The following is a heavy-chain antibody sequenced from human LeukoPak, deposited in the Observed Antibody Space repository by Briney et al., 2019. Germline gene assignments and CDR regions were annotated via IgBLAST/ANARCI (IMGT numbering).Heavy chain of an antibody. V-gene: IGHV4-34*01. Sequence: PSETLPLTCAVYGGSFSGYYWSWIRQPPGKGLEWIGKINHSGSTNYNPSLESRVTISVDTSKSQFSLKLSSVTAADTAVYYCARHGSRRYFDYWGQGTLVTVSS. CDR3: ARHGSRRYFDY. D-gene: IGHD1-26*01. CDR2: INHSGST. CDR1: GGSFSGYY. J-gene: IGHJ4*02.